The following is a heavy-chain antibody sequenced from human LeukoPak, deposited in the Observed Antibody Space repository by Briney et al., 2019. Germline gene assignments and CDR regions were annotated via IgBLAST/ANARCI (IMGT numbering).Heavy chain of an antibody. Sequence: GGSLRLSCAASGIIFSSYGMSWVRQAPGKGLEWVAGISGSGVTTYYADSVKGRFTISRDNSKNTLYLQVNSLRAEDTAVYHCAKVPLRSGWKVFDYWGQGTLVTVSS. J-gene: IGHJ4*02. CDR3: AKVPLRSGWKVFDY. CDR1: GIIFSSYG. D-gene: IGHD6-19*01. CDR2: ISGSGVTT. V-gene: IGHV3-23*01.